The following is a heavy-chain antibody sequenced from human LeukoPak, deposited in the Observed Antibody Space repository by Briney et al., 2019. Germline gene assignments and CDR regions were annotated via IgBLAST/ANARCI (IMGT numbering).Heavy chain of an antibody. Sequence: GGSLRLSCAASGFTFSSYSMNWVRQAPGKGLEWVSSISSSSSYIYYADSVKGRFTISRDNAKNSLYLQMNSLRAEDTAVYYCARDEYSGSYCFDYWAREPWSPSPQ. CDR3: ARDEYSGSYCFDY. V-gene: IGHV3-21*01. J-gene: IGHJ4*02. D-gene: IGHD1-26*01. CDR1: GFTFSSYS. CDR2: ISSSSSYI.